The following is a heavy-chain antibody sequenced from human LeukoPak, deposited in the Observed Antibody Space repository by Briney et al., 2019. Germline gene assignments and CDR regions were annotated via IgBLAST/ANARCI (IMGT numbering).Heavy chain of an antibody. V-gene: IGHV3-9*01. J-gene: IGHJ4*02. Sequence: GRSLRLSCAASGFTFDDYAMRWVRQAPGKGLEWVSGISWNSGSIGYADSVKGRFTISRDNAKNSLYLQMNSLRAEDTALYYCAKPQLDCWGQGTLVTVSS. CDR2: ISWNSGSI. CDR1: GFTFDDYA. CDR3: AKPQLDC.